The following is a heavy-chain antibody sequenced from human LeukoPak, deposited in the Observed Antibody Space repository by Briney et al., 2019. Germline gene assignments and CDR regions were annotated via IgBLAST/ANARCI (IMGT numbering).Heavy chain of an antibody. CDR1: GGSISSWY. D-gene: IGHD6-19*01. J-gene: IGHJ4*02. CDR3: ARETSLMGYASGLGFNY. V-gene: IGHV4-59*01. CDR2: IYDSGNT. Sequence: SETLSLTCTVSGGSISSWYWSWIRQPPGKGLEWIGYIYDSGNTNYNPSLKSRVTISIDTSKNQFSLKLTSVTAADTATYYCARETSLMGYASGLGFNYWGQGILVTVSS.